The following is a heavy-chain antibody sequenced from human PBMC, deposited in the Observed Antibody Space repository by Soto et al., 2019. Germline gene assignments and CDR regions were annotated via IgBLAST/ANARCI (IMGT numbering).Heavy chain of an antibody. V-gene: IGHV3-48*01. CDR1: GFTFSSYS. J-gene: IGHJ4*02. CDR2: ISSSSSTI. D-gene: IGHD2-8*02. CDR3: ARDKASVLFHPFYY. Sequence: EVQLVESGGGLVQPGGSLRLSCAASGFTFSSYSMNWVRQAPGKGLEWVSYISSSSSTIYYADSVKGRFTISRDNAKNSLYLQINCLRAADTAVYYCARDKASVLFHPFYYCGKGTLVTVAS.